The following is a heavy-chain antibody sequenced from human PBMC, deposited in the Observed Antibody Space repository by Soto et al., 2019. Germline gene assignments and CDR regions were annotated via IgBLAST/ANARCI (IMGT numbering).Heavy chain of an antibody. J-gene: IGHJ4*02. D-gene: IGHD3-22*01. CDR3: ALRSMAVVPEY. CDR2: PYYGRSA. CDR1: GDSISSYY. V-gene: IGHV4-59*01. Sequence: QVQLQESGPGLVKPSETLSLTCAVSGDSISSYYCMWIRQPPGKGLESIGYPYYGRSANYNPSLRSRVTLSVDTSTNQCSLTLSSMTAADTAVYYCALRSMAVVPEYWGQGTLVTVSS.